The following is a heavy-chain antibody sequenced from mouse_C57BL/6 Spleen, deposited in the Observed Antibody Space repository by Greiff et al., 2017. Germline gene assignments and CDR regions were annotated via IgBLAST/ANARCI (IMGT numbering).Heavy chain of an antibody. CDR1: GYTFTDYN. V-gene: IGHV1-22*01. CDR3: ARGIYYDYDGDWFAY. D-gene: IGHD2-4*01. Sequence: VQLKQSGPELVKPGASVKMSCKASGYTFTDYNMHWVKQSHGKSLEWIGYINPNNGGTSYNQKFKGKATLTVNKSSSTAYMELRSLTSEDSAVYYCARGIYYDYDGDWFAYWGQGTLVTVSA. CDR2: INPNNGGT. J-gene: IGHJ3*01.